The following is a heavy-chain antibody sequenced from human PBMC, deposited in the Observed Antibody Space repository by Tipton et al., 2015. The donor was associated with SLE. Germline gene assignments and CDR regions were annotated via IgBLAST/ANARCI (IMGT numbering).Heavy chain of an antibody. V-gene: IGHV1-18*01. CDR1: GYTFTSYG. CDR3: AKLVVAHDAFDI. J-gene: IGHJ3*02. D-gene: IGHD3-22*01. Sequence: QLVQSGAEVKKPGASVKVSCKASGYTFTSYGISWVRQGPGQGLELLGWISAYNGNTNYAQKLQGRVTMTTDTSTSTAYMELRSLRSDDTAVYYCAKLVVAHDAFDIWGQGTKVTVSS. CDR2: ISAYNGNT.